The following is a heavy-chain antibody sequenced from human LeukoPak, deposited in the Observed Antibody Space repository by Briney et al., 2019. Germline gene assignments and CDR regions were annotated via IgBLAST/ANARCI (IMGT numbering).Heavy chain of an antibody. CDR3: ARYFYYYDSSGYHGLFDY. J-gene: IGHJ4*02. D-gene: IGHD3-22*01. Sequence: SETLSLTCAVYGGSFSGYYWSWIRQPPGKGLEWIGEINHSGSTNYNPSLKSRVTISVDTSKNQFSLKLSSVTAADTAVYYCARYFYYYDSSGYHGLFDYWGQETLVTVSS. CDR2: INHSGST. CDR1: GGSFSGYY. V-gene: IGHV4-34*01.